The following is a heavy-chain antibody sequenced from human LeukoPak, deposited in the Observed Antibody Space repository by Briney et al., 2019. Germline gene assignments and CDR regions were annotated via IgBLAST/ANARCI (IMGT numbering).Heavy chain of an antibody. CDR3: AKDSYSGSYYPYFQH. CDR1: GFTFSSYG. J-gene: IGHJ1*01. Sequence: GGSLRLSCAASGFTFSSYGMHWVRQAPGKGLEWVAFIRYDGSNKYYADSVKGRFTISRDNSKNTLYLQMNSLRAEDTAVCYCAKDSYSGSYYPYFQHWGQGTLVTVSS. D-gene: IGHD1-26*01. CDR2: IRYDGSNK. V-gene: IGHV3-30*02.